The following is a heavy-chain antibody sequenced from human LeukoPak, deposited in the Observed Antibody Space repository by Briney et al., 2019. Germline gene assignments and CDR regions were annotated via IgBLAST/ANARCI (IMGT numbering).Heavy chain of an antibody. CDR3: ARQDYYYDFWSGYYPRSDGMDV. Sequence: AGESLKISCKGSGYSFTSYWIGWVRQMPGKGLEWMGIIYPGDSDTRYSPSFQGQVTISADKSISTAYLQWSSLKASDTAMYYCARQDYYYDFWSGYYPRSDGMDVWGQGTTVTVSS. CDR1: GYSFTSYW. J-gene: IGHJ6*02. V-gene: IGHV5-51*01. D-gene: IGHD3-3*01. CDR2: IYPGDSDT.